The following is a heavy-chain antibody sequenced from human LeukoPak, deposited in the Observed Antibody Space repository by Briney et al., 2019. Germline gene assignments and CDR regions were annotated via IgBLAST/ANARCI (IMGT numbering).Heavy chain of an antibody. CDR3: AKDSRAMITFRFDP. CDR2: ISGSGGRT. D-gene: IGHD3-16*01. J-gene: IGHJ5*02. Sequence: GGSLRLSCAVPGITLSNYGMSWVRQAPGKGLEWVAGISGSGGRTNYADAVKGRFTVSRDYSKNTLYLQMNSLRAEDTAIYYCAKDSRAMITFRFDPWGQGTLVTVSS. V-gene: IGHV3-23*01. CDR1: GITLSNYG.